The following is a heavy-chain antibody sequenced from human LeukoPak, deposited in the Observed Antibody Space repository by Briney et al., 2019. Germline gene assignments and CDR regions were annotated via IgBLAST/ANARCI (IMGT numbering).Heavy chain of an antibody. J-gene: IGHJ6*02. CDR2: IGSSGGSI. D-gene: IGHD3-10*01. CDR1: GFTFSSYS. V-gene: IGHV3-21*01. CDR3: ARDSGSGRGNYYYGMDV. Sequence: PGGSLRLSCAASGFTFSSYSMNWVRQAPGKGLEWVSSIGSSGGSIYYADSVKGRFTISRDNAKNSLYLQMSSLRAEDTAVYYCARDSGSGRGNYYYGMDVWGQGTTVTVSS.